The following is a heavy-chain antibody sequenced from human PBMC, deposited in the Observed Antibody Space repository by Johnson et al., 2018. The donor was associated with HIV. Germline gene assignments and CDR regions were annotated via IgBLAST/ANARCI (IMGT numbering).Heavy chain of an antibody. CDR3: ARDLDYGGNWLDAVDI. V-gene: IGHV3-11*04. J-gene: IGHJ3*02. CDR1: GFTFSDYY. CDR2: ISSSGRTI. D-gene: IGHD4-23*01. Sequence: QVQLVESGGGVVRPGGSLRLSCAASGFTFSDYYMSWIRQAPGKGLEWVSYISSSGRTIYYADSVKGRFTISRDNSKNTLYLGMNSLRAEDTAVFSCARDLDYGGNWLDAVDICGQGTVVTVSS.